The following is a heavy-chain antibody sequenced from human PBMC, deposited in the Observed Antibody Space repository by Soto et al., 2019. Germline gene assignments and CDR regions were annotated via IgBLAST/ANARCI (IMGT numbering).Heavy chain of an antibody. CDR1: GFTFSSYA. CDR3: AKDSTFDPSGWWGGSGYFDY. Sequence: GGSLRLSCAASGFTFSSYAMSWVRQAPGKGLEWVSAISGSGGSTYYADSVKGRFTISRDNSKNTLYLQMNSLRAEDTAVYYCAKDSTFDPSGWWGGSGYFDYWGQGTLVTVSS. CDR2: ISGSGGST. D-gene: IGHD6-19*01. J-gene: IGHJ4*02. V-gene: IGHV3-23*01.